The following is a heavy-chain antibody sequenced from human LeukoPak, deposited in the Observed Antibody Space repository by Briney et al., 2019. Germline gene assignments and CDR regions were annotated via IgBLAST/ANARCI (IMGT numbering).Heavy chain of an antibody. Sequence: PGGSLRLSCAASGFTFSSYAMSWVRQAPGKGLEWVSAISGSGGSTHYADSVKGRFTISRDNSKNTLYLQMNSLRAEDTAVYYCAKDPPTRNIAVAGSTDYWGQGTLVTVSS. J-gene: IGHJ4*02. D-gene: IGHD6-19*01. CDR3: AKDPPTRNIAVAGSTDY. CDR1: GFTFSSYA. V-gene: IGHV3-23*01. CDR2: ISGSGGST.